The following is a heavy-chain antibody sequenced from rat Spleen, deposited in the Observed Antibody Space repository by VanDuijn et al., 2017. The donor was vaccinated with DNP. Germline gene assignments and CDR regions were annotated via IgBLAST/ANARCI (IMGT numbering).Heavy chain of an antibody. CDR2: IRYAGDNK. J-gene: IGHJ2*01. CDR3: TRITPFDY. V-gene: IGHV5-22*01. D-gene: IGHD1-10*01. Sequence: LEWVASIRYAGDNKEYGDSGKGRFTISRDNAKSTLYLQMNNLKTEDTALYYCTRITPFDYWGQGVMVTVSS.